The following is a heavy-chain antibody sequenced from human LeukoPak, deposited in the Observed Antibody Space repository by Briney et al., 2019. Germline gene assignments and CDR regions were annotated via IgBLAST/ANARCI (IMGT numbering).Heavy chain of an antibody. CDR3: ARGRYFDWLLPDYYYYYMDV. Sequence: GGSLRLSCAASGFTFSSYWMSWVRQAPGKGLEWVANIKQDGSEKCYVDSVKGRFTISRDNAKNSLYLQMNSLRAEDTAVYYCARGRYFDWLLPDYYYYYMDVWGKGTTVTISS. J-gene: IGHJ6*03. CDR2: IKQDGSEK. D-gene: IGHD3-9*01. CDR1: GFTFSSYW. V-gene: IGHV3-7*03.